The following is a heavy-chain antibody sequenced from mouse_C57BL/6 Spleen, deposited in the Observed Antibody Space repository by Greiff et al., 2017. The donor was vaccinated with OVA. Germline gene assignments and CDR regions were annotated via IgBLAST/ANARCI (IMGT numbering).Heavy chain of an antibody. J-gene: IGHJ2*01. Sequence: VQLKESGPGLVKPSQSLSLTCSVTGYSITSGYYWNWIRQFPGNKLEWMGYISYDGSNNYNPSLKNRISITRDTSKNQFFLKLNSVTTEDTATYYCASLTVVFDYWGQGTTLTVSS. D-gene: IGHD1-1*01. V-gene: IGHV3-6*01. CDR3: ASLTVVFDY. CDR1: GYSITSGYY. CDR2: ISYDGSN.